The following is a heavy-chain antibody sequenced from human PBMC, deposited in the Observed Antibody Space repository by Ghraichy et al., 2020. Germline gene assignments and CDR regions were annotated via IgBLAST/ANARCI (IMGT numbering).Heavy chain of an antibody. CDR2: ISGSGGST. CDR1: GFTFSSYP. Sequence: GGSLRLSCAASGFTFSSYPMSWVRQAPGKGLEWVSGISGSGGSTYYADSVKGRFTISRENSKKTLYLQMNSLRAEDTAVYYCAKGGLFGIAVAHFDYWGQGTLVTVSS. CDR3: AKGGLFGIAVAHFDY. J-gene: IGHJ4*02. D-gene: IGHD6-19*01. V-gene: IGHV3-23*01.